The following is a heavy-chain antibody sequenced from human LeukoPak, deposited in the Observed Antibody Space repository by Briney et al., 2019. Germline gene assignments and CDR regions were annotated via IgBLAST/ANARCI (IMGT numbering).Heavy chain of an antibody. Sequence: SETLSLTCTVSGGSISSYYWSWIRQPPGKGLEWIGEINHSGSTNYNPSLKSRVTISVDTSKNQFSLKLSSVTAADTAVYYCAQQQLVMSAIDIWGQGTMVTVSS. CDR2: INHSGST. J-gene: IGHJ3*02. D-gene: IGHD6-13*01. CDR3: AQQQLVMSAIDI. V-gene: IGHV4-34*01. CDR1: GGSISSYY.